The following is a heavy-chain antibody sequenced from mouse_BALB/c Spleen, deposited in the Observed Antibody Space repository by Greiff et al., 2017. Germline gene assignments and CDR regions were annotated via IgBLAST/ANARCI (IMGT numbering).Heavy chain of an antibody. CDR1: GYTFTSYW. J-gene: IGHJ4*01. Sequence: VQLQQPGAELVKPGASVKLSCKASGYTFTSYWMHWVKQRPGQGLEWIGEIDPSDSYTNYNQKFKGKATLTVDKSSSTAYMQLSSLTSEDSAVYYCASYYGNYDAMDYWGQGTSVTVSS. CDR3: ASYYGNYDAMDY. V-gene: IGHV1-69*02. D-gene: IGHD2-1*01. CDR2: IDPSDSYT.